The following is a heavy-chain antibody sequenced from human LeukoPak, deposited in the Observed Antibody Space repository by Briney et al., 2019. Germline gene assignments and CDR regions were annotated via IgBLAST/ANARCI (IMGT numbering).Heavy chain of an antibody. CDR2: INPNSGGT. D-gene: IGHD3-10*01. V-gene: IGHV1-2*02. CDR3: ARDSARGYFDY. Sequence: ASVKVSCKASGYTFTGYYMHWVRQAPGQGLEWMGWINPNSGGTNYAQKFQGRVTMTRGTSIGTAYVEVSRLRSDDTAMYYCARDSARGYFDYWGQGTLVTVSS. J-gene: IGHJ4*02. CDR1: GYTFTGYY.